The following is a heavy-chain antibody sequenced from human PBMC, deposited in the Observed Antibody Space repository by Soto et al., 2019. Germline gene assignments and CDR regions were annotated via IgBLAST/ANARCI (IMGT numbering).Heavy chain of an antibody. CDR1: GFTFSNSW. D-gene: IGHD2-2*01. CDR3: VKVLARGVGVPRFYFDS. CDR2: INADGTST. J-gene: IGHJ4*02. Sequence: LRLSCAASGFTFSNSWMHWVRQVSGKGLEWVSRINADGTSTSYADSVKGRFTISRDNAKNTLYLHVNSLRAEDTAVYYCVKVLARGVGVPRFYFDSWGQGALVTVS. V-gene: IGHV3-74*01.